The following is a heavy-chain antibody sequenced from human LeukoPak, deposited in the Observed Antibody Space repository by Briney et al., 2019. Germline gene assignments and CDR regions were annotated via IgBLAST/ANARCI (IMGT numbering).Heavy chain of an antibody. V-gene: IGHV3-64*02. CDR1: GFTFNNYA. CDR3: AKVDTMIVVVDAFDI. Sequence: GGSLKLSCAASGFTFNNYAMYWVRQAPGKGLEYVSAISSGGDITFYADSVKGRFTISRDNSKSTLYLQMNSLRAEDTAVYYCAKVDTMIVVVDAFDIWGQGTMVTVSS. CDR2: ISSGGDIT. D-gene: IGHD3-22*01. J-gene: IGHJ3*02.